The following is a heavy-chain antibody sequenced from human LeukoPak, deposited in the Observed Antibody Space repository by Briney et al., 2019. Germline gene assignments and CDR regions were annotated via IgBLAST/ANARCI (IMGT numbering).Heavy chain of an antibody. CDR2: IYYSGST. J-gene: IGHJ3*02. D-gene: IGHD3-22*01. V-gene: IGHV4-31*03. Sequence: PSQTLSLTCTVSGGSISSSGYYWSWIRQHPGKGLEWIGYIYYSGSTYYNPSLKSRITISVDTSKNQFSLKLSSVTAADTAVYYCARVLNASGSGYRSLNAFDIWGQGTMVTVSS. CDR1: GGSISSSGYY. CDR3: ARVLNASGSGYRSLNAFDI.